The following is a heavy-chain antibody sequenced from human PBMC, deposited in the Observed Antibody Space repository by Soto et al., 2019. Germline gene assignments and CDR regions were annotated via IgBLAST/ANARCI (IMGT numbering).Heavy chain of an antibody. CDR1: GFPFSDSA. CDR3: AKAAYCSGGSGQEAFGI. Sequence: EVQLLESGGGLVQPGGSLRLSCADSGFPFSDSAMSWVRTAPGKGLEWVSSLSGSGGNTYYADSVKGRFTISRDNAKNTLYLQMNSLRAEDTAVYYCAKAAYCSGGSGQEAFGIWGQGTMVTVSS. CDR2: LSGSGGNT. J-gene: IGHJ3*02. D-gene: IGHD2-15*01. V-gene: IGHV3-23*01.